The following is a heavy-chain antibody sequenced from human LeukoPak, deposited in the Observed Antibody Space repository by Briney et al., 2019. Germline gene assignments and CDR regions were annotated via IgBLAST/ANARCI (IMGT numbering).Heavy chain of an antibody. V-gene: IGHV3-21*01. CDR1: GFTFSSYS. CDR3: ARDSKDALLWFGESPRYDAFDI. D-gene: IGHD3-10*01. CDR2: ISSSSSYI. J-gene: IGHJ3*02. Sequence: PGGSLRLSCAASGFTFSSYSMNWVRQAPGKGLEGVSSISSSSSYIYYADSVKGRFTISRDNAKNSLYLQMNSLRAEDTAVYYCARDSKDALLWFGESPRYDAFDIWGQGTMVTVSS.